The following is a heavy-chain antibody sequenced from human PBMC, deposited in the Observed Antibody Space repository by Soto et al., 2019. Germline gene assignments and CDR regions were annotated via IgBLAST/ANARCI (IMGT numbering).Heavy chain of an antibody. Sequence: QITLKESGPTLVRPTQTLTLTCAFSGFSLSTSGVGVGWIRQPPGKALEWLAVIYWDDSKHYSPSLRSRLTITKDPSKNQVVLTMTNTDPMDTGTYYCAHKGPEDWPLDYWGQGTLVTVSS. CDR1: GFSLSTSGVG. V-gene: IGHV2-5*02. D-gene: IGHD3-9*01. CDR3: AHKGPEDWPLDY. CDR2: IYWDDSK. J-gene: IGHJ4*02.